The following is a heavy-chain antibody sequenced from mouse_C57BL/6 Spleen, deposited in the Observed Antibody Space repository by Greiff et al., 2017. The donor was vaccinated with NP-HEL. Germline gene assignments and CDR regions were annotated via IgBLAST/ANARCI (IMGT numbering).Heavy chain of an antibody. CDR1: GFTFSSYG. J-gene: IGHJ2*01. CDR3: ARHNGNYFDY. D-gene: IGHD1-1*01. V-gene: IGHV5-6*01. Sequence: EVQGVESGGDLVKPGGSLKLSCAASGFTFSSYGMSWVRQTPDKRLEWVATISSGGSYTYYPDSVKGRFTISRDNAKNTLYRQMSSLKSEDTAMYYCARHNGNYFDYWGQGTTLTVSS. CDR2: ISSGGSYT.